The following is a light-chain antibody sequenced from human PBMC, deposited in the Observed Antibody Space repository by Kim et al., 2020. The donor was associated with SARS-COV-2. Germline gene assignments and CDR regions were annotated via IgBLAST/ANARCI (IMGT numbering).Light chain of an antibody. CDR1: QSVRNN. Sequence: IVMTQSPAPLSVSPGERVTLFCRASQSVRNNLAWYQQRPGQAPRLLLYGASTRATDIPARFSGSGSGTEFTLTIHSLQSEDLAVYYCQQYNDWPLLSFGGGTKVDIK. CDR2: GAS. J-gene: IGKJ4*01. V-gene: IGKV3-15*01. CDR3: QQYNDWPLLS.